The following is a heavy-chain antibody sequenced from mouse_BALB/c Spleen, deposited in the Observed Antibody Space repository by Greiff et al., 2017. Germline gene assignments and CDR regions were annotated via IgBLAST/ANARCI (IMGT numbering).Heavy chain of an antibody. CDR1: GFTFSSYA. Sequence: DVMLVESGGGLVKPGGSLKLSCAASGFTFSSYAMSWVRQTPEKRLEWVASISSGGSTYYPDSVKGRFTISRDNARNILYLQMSSLRSEDTAMYYCARRGDRYWYFDVWGAGTTVTVSS. CDR3: ARRGDRYWYFDV. V-gene: IGHV5-6-5*01. D-gene: IGHD6-1*01. J-gene: IGHJ1*01. CDR2: ISSGGST.